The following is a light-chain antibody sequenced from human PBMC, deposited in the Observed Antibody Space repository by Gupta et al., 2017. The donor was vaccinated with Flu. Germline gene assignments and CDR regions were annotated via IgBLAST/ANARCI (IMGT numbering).Light chain of an antibody. CDR1: TSNIGNNY. CDR3: EAWDNDLSVVL. Sequence: VTISCSGSTSNIGNNYVSWYQQLPGTAPKLLIYEIRKRPSGIPDRFSGSKSGTAATLDITGLQTADEADYFCEAWDNDLSVVLFGGGTKVTVL. CDR2: EIR. J-gene: IGLJ3*02. V-gene: IGLV1-51*02.